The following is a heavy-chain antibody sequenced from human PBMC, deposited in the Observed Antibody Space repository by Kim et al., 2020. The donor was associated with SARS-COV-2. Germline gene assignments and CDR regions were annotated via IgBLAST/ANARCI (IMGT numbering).Heavy chain of an antibody. J-gene: IGHJ4*02. Sequence: ASVKVSCKASGYSFTSYGMSWVRQAPGQGLEWMAWISAYNGDTKYAEKFQGRVTMTTDTSTSTAYMELRSLRSDDTAFYYCARDTYYYDSIGYSSADYWGQGTLVTVSS. CDR3: ARDTYYYDSIGYSSADY. CDR1: GYSFTSYG. CDR2: ISAYNGDT. V-gene: IGHV1-18*01. D-gene: IGHD3-22*01.